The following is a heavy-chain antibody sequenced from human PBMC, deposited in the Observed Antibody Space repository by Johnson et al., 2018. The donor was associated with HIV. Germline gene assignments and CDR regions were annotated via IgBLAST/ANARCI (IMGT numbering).Heavy chain of an antibody. D-gene: IGHD6-19*01. CDR2: ISYDGSNK. Sequence: QMMLVESGGGVERPGGSLRLSCAASGFTFSSYGMHWVRQAPGKGLEWVAVISYDGSNKYYADSVKGRFTISRDNSKNTLYLQMNSLRAEDTAVYYCVKLPVAPSYGAFDIWGQGTMVTVSS. CDR3: VKLPVAPSYGAFDI. J-gene: IGHJ3*02. V-gene: IGHV3-30*18. CDR1: GFTFSSYG.